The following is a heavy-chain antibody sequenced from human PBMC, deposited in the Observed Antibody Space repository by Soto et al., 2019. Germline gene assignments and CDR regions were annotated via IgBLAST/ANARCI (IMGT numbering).Heavy chain of an antibody. CDR2: ISGSGGST. V-gene: IGHV3-23*01. CDR1: GFTFSSYA. Sequence: EVQLLESGGGLVQPGGSLRLSCAASGFTFSSYAMSWVRQAPGKGLEWVSAISGSGGSTYYADSVKGRFTISRDNSKNTLYLQRNSLRAEDTAVYYCARTTAWCSISREGPPDAFGSWGQGTMVHVSS. CDR3: ARTTAWCSISREGPPDAFGS. J-gene: IGHJ3*02. D-gene: IGHD2-8*01.